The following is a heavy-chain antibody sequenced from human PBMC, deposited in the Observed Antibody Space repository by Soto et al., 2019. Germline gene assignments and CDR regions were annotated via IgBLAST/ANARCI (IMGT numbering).Heavy chain of an antibody. CDR3: ARDRGIATAGLLTFDP. V-gene: IGHV1-69*06. CDR1: GGTFSSYA. Sequence: AASVKVSCKASGGTFSSYAISWVRQAPGQGLEWMGGIIPIFGTASYAQKFQGRVTITADKSTSTAYMELSSLRSEDTAVYYCARDRGIATAGLLTFDPWGPGTLVTVSS. CDR2: IIPIFGTA. J-gene: IGHJ5*02. D-gene: IGHD6-13*01.